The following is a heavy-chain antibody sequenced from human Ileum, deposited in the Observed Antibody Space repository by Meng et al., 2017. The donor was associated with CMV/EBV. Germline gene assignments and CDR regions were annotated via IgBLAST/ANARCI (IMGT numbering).Heavy chain of an antibody. D-gene: IGHD6-6*01. CDR2: IYDVGVT. J-gene: IGHJ4*02. CDR1: GGSITKAYW. V-gene: IGHV4-4*02. Sequence: TCDVSGGSITKAYWWSWVRQPPGKGLEWVGAIYDVGVTNYNPSLKSRVTILVDRSKNQFSLKLTSVTAADTAVYYCTRDAAARPLEYWGQGALVTVS. CDR3: TRDAAARPLEY.